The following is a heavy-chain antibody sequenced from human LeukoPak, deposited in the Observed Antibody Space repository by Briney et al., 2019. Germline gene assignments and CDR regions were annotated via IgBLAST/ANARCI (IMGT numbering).Heavy chain of an antibody. CDR1: GFTFSSYW. V-gene: IGHV3-21*01. J-gene: IGHJ4*02. D-gene: IGHD1-26*01. Sequence: GGSLRLSCAASGFTFSSYWMHWVRQGPGKGLEWVSSISSSSSYIYYADSVKGRFTISRDDSRNTLYLQMTSLRAEDTAVYYCARGQSVGWEIGVCDFWGQGSLVTVAS. CDR3: ARGQSVGWEIGVCDF. CDR2: ISSSSSYI.